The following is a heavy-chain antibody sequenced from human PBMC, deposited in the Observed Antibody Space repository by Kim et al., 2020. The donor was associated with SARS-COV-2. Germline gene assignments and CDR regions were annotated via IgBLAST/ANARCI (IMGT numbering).Heavy chain of an antibody. CDR3: IRGNPPFDC. Sequence: GGSLRLSCAVSGFTFSSYWMNWVRQAPVKGLVWVSRIDTEGSDTNYADSVQGRFTISRDNARNTLYLQMNSLRADDTAVYYCIRGNPPFDCWGQGTLV. V-gene: IGHV3-74*01. CDR1: GFTFSSYW. J-gene: IGHJ4*02. CDR2: IDTEGSDT.